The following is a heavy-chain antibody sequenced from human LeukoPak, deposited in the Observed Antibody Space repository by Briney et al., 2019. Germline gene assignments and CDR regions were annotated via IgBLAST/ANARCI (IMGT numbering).Heavy chain of an antibody. D-gene: IGHD6-13*01. CDR3: ARVTGYMVEDYFDY. Sequence: PSETLSLTCTVSGGSISSYYWSWIRQPPGKGLEWIGYIYYSGSANYHPSLKSRVTISVDTSKNRFSLRLSSVTAADTAVYYCARVTGYMVEDYFDYWGQGTLVAVST. CDR2: IYYSGSA. V-gene: IGHV4-59*01. J-gene: IGHJ4*02. CDR1: GGSISSYY.